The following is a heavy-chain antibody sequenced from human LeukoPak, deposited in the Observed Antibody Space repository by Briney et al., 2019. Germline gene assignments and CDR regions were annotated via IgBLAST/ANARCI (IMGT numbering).Heavy chain of an antibody. J-gene: IGHJ4*02. Sequence: GGSLRLSCAASGFTFSSYEMNWVRQAPGKGLRWVSYISSSGSTIYYADSVKGRFTISRDNAKNSLYLQMNSLRAEDTAVYYCASELAAAAGAIDYWGQGTLVTVST. CDR3: ASELAAAAGAIDY. CDR1: GFTFSSYE. V-gene: IGHV3-48*03. CDR2: ISSSGSTI. D-gene: IGHD6-13*01.